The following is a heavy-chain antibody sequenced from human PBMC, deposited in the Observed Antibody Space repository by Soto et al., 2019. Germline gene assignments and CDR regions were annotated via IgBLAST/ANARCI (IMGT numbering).Heavy chain of an antibody. D-gene: IGHD3-16*01. CDR2: ISYDGSNK. CDR1: GFTFSSYA. J-gene: IGHJ4*02. V-gene: IGHV3-30-3*01. CDR3: ARDSDVWGTNYFDY. Sequence: QVQLVESGGGVVQPGRSLRLSCAASGFTFSSYAMHWVRQAPGKGLEWVAVISYDGSNKYYADSVKGRFIISRDNSKNTLYLQMNSLRAEDTAVYYCARDSDVWGTNYFDYWGQGTLVTVSS.